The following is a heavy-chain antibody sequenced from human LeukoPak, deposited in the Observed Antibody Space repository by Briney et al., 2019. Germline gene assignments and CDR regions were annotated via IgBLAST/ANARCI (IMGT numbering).Heavy chain of an antibody. D-gene: IGHD3-3*01. Sequence: GGTLRLSCAASGFTFSHVWMNWVRQAPGKGLEWVGRIKSRDVGATTDYAATVKGRFTISRDESTNSVYLQMGSLETEETAVYYCDTDLAQAYFGSCGQGALVTVSS. CDR3: DTDLAQAYFGS. V-gene: IGHV3-15*01. J-gene: IGHJ1*01. CDR2: IKSRDVGATT. CDR1: GFTFSHVW.